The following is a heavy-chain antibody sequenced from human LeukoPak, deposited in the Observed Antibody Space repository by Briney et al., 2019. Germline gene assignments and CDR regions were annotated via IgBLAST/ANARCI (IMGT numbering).Heavy chain of an antibody. Sequence: NPSETLSLTCTVSGGSISSYYWSWIRQPAGKGLEWIGRIYTSGSTNYNPSLKSRVTMSVDTSKNQFSLKLSSVTAADTAVYYCARGGYSSGWYLHYYYYYMDVWGKGTTVTVSS. CDR2: IYTSGST. CDR3: ARGGYSSGWYLHYYYYYMDV. CDR1: GGSISSYY. J-gene: IGHJ6*03. V-gene: IGHV4-4*07. D-gene: IGHD6-19*01.